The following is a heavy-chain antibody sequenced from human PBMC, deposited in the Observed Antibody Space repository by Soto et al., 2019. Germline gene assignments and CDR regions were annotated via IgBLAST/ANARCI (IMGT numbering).Heavy chain of an antibody. CDR3: TRDVTTVSYYYYGMDV. V-gene: IGHV3-49*04. CDR1: GFTFGDYA. D-gene: IGHD4-4*01. Sequence: PGGSLRLSCTASGFTFGDYAMSWVRQAPGKGLEWVGFIRSKAYGGTTEYAASVKGRFTISRDDSKSIAYLQMNSLKTEDTAVYYCTRDVTTVSYYYYGMDVWGQGTTVTVSS. J-gene: IGHJ6*02. CDR2: IRSKAYGGTT.